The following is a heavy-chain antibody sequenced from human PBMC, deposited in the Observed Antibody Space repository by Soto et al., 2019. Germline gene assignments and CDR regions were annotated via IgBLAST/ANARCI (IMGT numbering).Heavy chain of an antibody. D-gene: IGHD3-10*01. V-gene: IGHV3-7*01. Sequence: WVAGLCQTPGKGLEWVANIKQDGSEKYYVDSLKGRFTISRDNAENFLYLQMNSLRGEDAAVYYCARDYGSGRLHSKLYPGMDVCAEGTTVTLPS. CDR3: ARDYGSGRLHSKLYPGMDV. J-gene: IGHJ6*02. CDR2: IKQDGSEK. CDR1: W.